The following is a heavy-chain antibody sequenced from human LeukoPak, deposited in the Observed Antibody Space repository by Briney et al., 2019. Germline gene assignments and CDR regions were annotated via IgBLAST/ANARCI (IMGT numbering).Heavy chain of an antibody. CDR1: GFTFSHYT. CDR3: ARFTTTYYFDH. Sequence: GGSLRLSCVASGFTFSHYTMNWVRQAPGKGLEWVSSISSGSTYIYYSDSVKGRFTISRGNAKNSLFLQMNRLRAEDTAVYYCARFTTTYYFDHWGQGTLVTVSS. J-gene: IGHJ4*02. D-gene: IGHD3-22*01. V-gene: IGHV3-21*01. CDR2: ISSGSTYI.